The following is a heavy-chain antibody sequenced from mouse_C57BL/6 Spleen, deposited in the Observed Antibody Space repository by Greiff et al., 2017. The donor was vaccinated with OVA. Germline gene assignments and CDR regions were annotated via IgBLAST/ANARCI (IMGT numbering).Heavy chain of an antibody. CDR3: ARGEIYDYDYAMDY. Sequence: EVQLQQSGPELVKPGASVKMSCKASGYTFTDYNMHWVKQSHGKSLEWIGYINPNNGGTSYNQKFKGKATLTVNKSSSTAYMELRSLTSEDSAVYYCARGEIYDYDYAMDYWGQGTSVTVSS. CDR1: GYTFTDYN. J-gene: IGHJ4*01. V-gene: IGHV1-22*01. CDR2: INPNNGGT. D-gene: IGHD2-4*01.